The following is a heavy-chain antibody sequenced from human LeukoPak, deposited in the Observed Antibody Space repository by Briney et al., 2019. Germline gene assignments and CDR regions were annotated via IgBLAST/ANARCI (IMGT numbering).Heavy chain of an antibody. CDR2: IIPILGIA. D-gene: IGHD2-15*01. J-gene: IGHJ6*02. Sequence: SVKVSCKASGGTFSSYAISWVRQAPGQGLEWMGRIIPILGIANYAQKFQGRVTITADKSTSTAYMELSSLRSEDTAVYYCARDQISVVVVVATPDYYYYGMDVWGQGTTVTVSS. CDR1: GGTFSSYA. V-gene: IGHV1-69*04. CDR3: ARDQISVVVVVATPDYYYYGMDV.